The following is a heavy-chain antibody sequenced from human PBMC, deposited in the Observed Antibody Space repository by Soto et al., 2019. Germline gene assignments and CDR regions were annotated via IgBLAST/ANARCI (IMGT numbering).Heavy chain of an antibody. CDR3: ARLETGRVVTRPNWLDP. CDR2: IIAGNGYT. Sequence: QVQLVQCGAEVKKPGASVQVSCKASGYTFTNYAVHWVRQADGQTLEWMGWIIAGNGYTKSSQKFQDRVTITRDTSANTAYMELSSLRSEDTAIYYCARLETGRVVTRPNWLDPWGQGTLVIVSS. CDR1: GYTFTNYA. D-gene: IGHD2-21*02. V-gene: IGHV1-3*01. J-gene: IGHJ5*02.